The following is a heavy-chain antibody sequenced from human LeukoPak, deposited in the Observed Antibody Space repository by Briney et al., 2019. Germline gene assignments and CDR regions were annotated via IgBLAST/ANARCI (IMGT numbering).Heavy chain of an antibody. CDR3: ARGRYFDWL. D-gene: IGHD3-9*01. Sequence: PGGSLRLSCAASGFTFSSYEMNWVGQAPGKGLEWVSYISSSGSTIYYADSVKGRFTISRDNAKNSLYLQMNSLRAEDTAVYYCARGRYFDWLRGQGTLVTVSS. CDR1: GFTFSSYE. CDR2: ISSSGSTI. J-gene: IGHJ4*02. V-gene: IGHV3-48*03.